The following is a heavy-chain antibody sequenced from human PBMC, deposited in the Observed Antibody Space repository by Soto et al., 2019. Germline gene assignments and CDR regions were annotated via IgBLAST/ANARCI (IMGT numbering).Heavy chain of an antibody. CDR3: ARGGSNDWQVAFDI. J-gene: IGHJ3*02. V-gene: IGHV4-34*01. CDR1: GGSFSTYY. D-gene: IGHD3-9*01. Sequence: QLQKWGAGLLKPSETLSLTCVVSGGSFSTYYYNWIRQSPGKGLEWIGEINHSGSNNYSPSLKSRVTMSLDTSKNQFSLKLTSVTAADTAGYYCARGGSNDWQVAFDIWGQGKMVTVSS. CDR2: INHSGSN.